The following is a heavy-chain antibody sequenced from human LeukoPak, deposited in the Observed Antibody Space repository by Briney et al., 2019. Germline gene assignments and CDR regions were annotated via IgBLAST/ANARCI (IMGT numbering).Heavy chain of an antibody. CDR3: ARGFGAGNYYYGWFDP. J-gene: IGHJ5*02. Sequence: SETLSLTCTVSGASISSGDHHWNWLRQPPGKGLEWIGFIHDSGSTYYNPSLKSRVSISRDMSKNQLSLMLSSVTAADTAVYYCARGFGAGNYYYGWFDPWGQGTLVTVSS. D-gene: IGHD3-10*01. V-gene: IGHV4-30-4*01. CDR2: IHDSGST. CDR1: GASISSGDHH.